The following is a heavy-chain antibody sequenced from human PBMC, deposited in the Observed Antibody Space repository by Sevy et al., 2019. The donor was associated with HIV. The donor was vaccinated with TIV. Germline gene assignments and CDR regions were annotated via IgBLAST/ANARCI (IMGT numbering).Heavy chain of an antibody. CDR1: GFTFNKYS. Sequence: GGSLRLSCVASGFTFNKYSMSWVRQAPGKGLERVSTLSFGCGQINYADSVKGRFTISRDDSKNTVYLQMNSLRAEDTAVYYCAREGCTRPHDFWGQGTLVTVSS. J-gene: IGHJ4*02. CDR3: AREGCTRPHDF. V-gene: IGHV3-23*01. D-gene: IGHD2-8*01. CDR2: LSFGCGQI.